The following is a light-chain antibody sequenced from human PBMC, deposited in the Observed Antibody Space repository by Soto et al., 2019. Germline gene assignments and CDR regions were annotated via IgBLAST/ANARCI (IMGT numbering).Light chain of an antibody. V-gene: IGKV3-15*01. CDR1: QSVXXN. CDR3: QQYHNWPLT. J-gene: IGKJ4*01. Sequence: EXXXTXXXXTXSVXPGEXATLXCRASQSVXXNLAWYQQKPGQAPRLLIYGASTWATGIPARFSGXXXGTXXXLTISSLQSEDFALYYCQQYHNWPLTFGGGTKVEXK. CDR2: GAS.